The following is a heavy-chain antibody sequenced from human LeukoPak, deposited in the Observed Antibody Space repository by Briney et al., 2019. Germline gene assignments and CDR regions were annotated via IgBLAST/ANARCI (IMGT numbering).Heavy chain of an antibody. V-gene: IGHV3-23*01. Sequence: HPGGSLRLSCAASGFTFSSYAMSWVRQAPGKGLEWVSAISGSGGSTYYADSVKGRFTISRDNSKNTLYLQMNSLRAEDTAVYYCAKYHYVWGSYRSFDYWGQGTLVTVSS. D-gene: IGHD3-16*02. J-gene: IGHJ4*02. CDR2: ISGSGGST. CDR3: AKYHYVWGSYRSFDY. CDR1: GFTFSSYA.